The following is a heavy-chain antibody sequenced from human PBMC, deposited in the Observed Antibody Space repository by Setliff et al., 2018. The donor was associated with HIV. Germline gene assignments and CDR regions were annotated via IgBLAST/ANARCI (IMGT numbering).Heavy chain of an antibody. CDR2: ISSSSSSI. Sequence: GGSLRLSCAASGFTFSSYSMNWVRQAPGKGLEWLSYISSSSSSIYHADSVKGRFTISRDNTRSTLYLQMNRLRVEDTAVYYCVRGPQFRPHWGQGTLVTV. V-gene: IGHV3-48*04. J-gene: IGHJ4*02. CDR3: VRGPQFRPH. CDR1: GFTFSSYS.